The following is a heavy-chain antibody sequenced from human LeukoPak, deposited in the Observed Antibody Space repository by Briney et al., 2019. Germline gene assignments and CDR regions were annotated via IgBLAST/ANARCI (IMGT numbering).Heavy chain of an antibody. CDR3: ARAIRPSYYYYMDV. CDR2: VNPNSGNT. CDR1: GYTFSNYD. J-gene: IGHJ6*03. Sequence: ASVRVSCKAAGYTFSNYDINWVRQAPGQGLEWLGWVNPNSGNTGYAQNFQGRVTMTTNTSINTAYMELSSLRSEDTAVYYCARAIRPSYYYYMDVWGKGTTV. V-gene: IGHV1-8*01. D-gene: IGHD5-24*01.